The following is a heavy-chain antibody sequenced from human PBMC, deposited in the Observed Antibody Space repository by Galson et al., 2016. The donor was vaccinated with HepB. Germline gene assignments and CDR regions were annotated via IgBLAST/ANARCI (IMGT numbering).Heavy chain of an antibody. V-gene: IGHV4-39*01. CDR1: GGSISSSSSY. J-gene: IGHJ4*02. Sequence: ETLSLTCTVSGGSISSSSSYWGWIRQPPGKVLEWIGTIYYNGSTYSNPSLKSRVTVSVDTSKNQFSLKLSSVTAADTAVYYCARHSRSATTGTTRAFDYWGQGTLVTVSS. CDR2: IYYNGST. D-gene: IGHD1-1*01. CDR3: ARHSRSATTGTTRAFDY.